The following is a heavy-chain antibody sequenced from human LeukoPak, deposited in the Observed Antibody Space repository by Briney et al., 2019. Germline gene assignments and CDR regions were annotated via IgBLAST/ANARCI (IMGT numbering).Heavy chain of an antibody. D-gene: IGHD3-22*01. J-gene: IGHJ3*02. V-gene: IGHV3-74*01. CDR1: GFTFSSYW. Sequence: GGSLRLSCAASGFTFSSYWMHWVRQAPGKGLVWVSRINSDGSSTSYADSVKGRFTISRDNAKNTLYLQMNSLRAEDTAVYYCAKVMELTYYYDSSGQPDAFDIWGQGTMVTVSS. CDR2: INSDGSST. CDR3: AKVMELTYYYDSSGQPDAFDI.